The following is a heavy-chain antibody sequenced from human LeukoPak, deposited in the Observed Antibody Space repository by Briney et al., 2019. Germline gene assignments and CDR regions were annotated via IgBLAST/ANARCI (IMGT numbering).Heavy chain of an antibody. V-gene: IGHV3-23*01. CDR2: ISGSDGST. Sequence: PGGSLRLSCAASGFIFSDYWMHWVRQGPGKGLEWVSTISGSDGSTYYADSVKGRFTISRDNSKNTLCLQMNSLRVDDTAVYYCASLRDYDGAGTYWGQGTLVTVSS. CDR3: ASLRDYDGAGTY. D-gene: IGHD3-10*01. CDR1: GFIFSDYW. J-gene: IGHJ4*02.